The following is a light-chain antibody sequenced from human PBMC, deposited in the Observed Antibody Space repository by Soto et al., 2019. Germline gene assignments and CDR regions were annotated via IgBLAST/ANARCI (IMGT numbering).Light chain of an antibody. CDR1: SSDVGSYNL. V-gene: IGLV2-23*01. CDR2: EGS. CDR3: CSYAGSSTLV. Sequence: QSALTHPASVSGSPGQSITISCTGTSSDVGSYNLVSWYQQHPGEAPKLMIYEGSKRPSGVSNRFSGSKSGNTASLTISGVQAEDEADYYCCSYAGSSTLVFGGGTKVTVL. J-gene: IGLJ2*01.